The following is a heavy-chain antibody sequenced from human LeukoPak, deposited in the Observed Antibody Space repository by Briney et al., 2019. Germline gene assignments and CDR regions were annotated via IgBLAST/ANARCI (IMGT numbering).Heavy chain of an antibody. CDR2: INPKSGGT. V-gene: IGHV1-2*06. Sequence: ASVKVSCKASGYTFTDYYIHWVRQAPGQGLEWMGRINPKSGGTNYAQKFQGRVTMTRDTSISTAYMELSRLRSDDTAVFYYARDPWGGDIVVVPAAIHDPWGQGTLVTVSS. CDR3: ARDPWGGDIVVVPAAIHDP. CDR1: GYTFTDYY. J-gene: IGHJ5*02. D-gene: IGHD2-2*01.